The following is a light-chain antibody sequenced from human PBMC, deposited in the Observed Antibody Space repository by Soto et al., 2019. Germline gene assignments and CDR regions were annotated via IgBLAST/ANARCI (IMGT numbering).Light chain of an antibody. CDR2: DSS. CDR3: QQRCNCPRT. V-gene: IGKV3-11*01. Sequence: EIVLTQSPATLSLSPGERATLSCRASQSVSSYLAWYQQKPGQAPRLLIYDSSNRAAGIPARFSGSGSGTGFALTISSLEPEDFAFYYCQQRCNCPRTFGQGTKVQIK. CDR1: QSVSSY. J-gene: IGKJ1*01.